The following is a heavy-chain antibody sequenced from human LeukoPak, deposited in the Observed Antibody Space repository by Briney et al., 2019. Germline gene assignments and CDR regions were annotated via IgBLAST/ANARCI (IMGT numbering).Heavy chain of an antibody. CDR2: IYTSGST. Sequence: SGTLSLTCAVSGGSISSGSYYWSWIRQPAGKGLEWIGRIYTSGSTNYNPSLKSRVTISVDTSKNQFSLKLSSVTAADTAVYYCARVSQNYYGSGSRYYYYYMDVWGKGTTVTISS. D-gene: IGHD3-10*01. CDR3: ARVSQNYYGSGSRYYYYYMDV. CDR1: GGSISSGSYY. J-gene: IGHJ6*03. V-gene: IGHV4-61*02.